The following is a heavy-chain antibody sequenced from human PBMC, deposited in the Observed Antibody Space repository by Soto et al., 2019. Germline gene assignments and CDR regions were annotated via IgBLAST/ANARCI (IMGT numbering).Heavy chain of an antibody. J-gene: IGHJ4*02. V-gene: IGHV1-69*01. Sequence: QVQLVQSGAAVKKPGSSVKVSCKASGGSFSSYVMNWVRQAPGQGLEWMGGILPLFGTTNYAQQFRGRVTITADESTSTAYMELTGLRSEDTAIYYCAYLAPSMIVAARREDWGQGSLVTVTS. CDR1: GGSFSSYV. D-gene: IGHD3-22*01. CDR3: AYLAPSMIVAARRED. CDR2: ILPLFGTT.